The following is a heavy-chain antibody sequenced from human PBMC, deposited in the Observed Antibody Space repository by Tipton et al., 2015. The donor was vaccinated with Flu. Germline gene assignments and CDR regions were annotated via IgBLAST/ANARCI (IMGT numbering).Heavy chain of an antibody. CDR3: ARGRDGYNWGFDF. Sequence: LSLTCVASGFTFTKYWLSWVRQAPGKGLEWVANIKHDGGEKYYVDSVKGRFTISRDNAKNSLHLQMNSLRAEDTAVYYCARGRDGYNWGFDFWGQGTLVTVSS. CDR1: GFTFTKYW. V-gene: IGHV3-7*01. J-gene: IGHJ4*02. CDR2: IKHDGGEK. D-gene: IGHD5-24*01.